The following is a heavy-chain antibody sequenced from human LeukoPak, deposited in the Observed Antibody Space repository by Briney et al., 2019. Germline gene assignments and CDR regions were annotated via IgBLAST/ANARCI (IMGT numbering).Heavy chain of an antibody. CDR3: AGSYYAGY. J-gene: IGHJ4*02. V-gene: IGHV3-7*04. Sequence: GGSLRLSCVGSGFTFSNYWINGVRQAPGKGLEWVGNINEDGSRKNYADSVKGRFTISRDNSKNSLYLQMDSLRAEDTALYYCAGSYYAGYWGQGTQVTVSS. CDR2: INEDGSRK. D-gene: IGHD2-2*01. CDR1: GFTFSNYW.